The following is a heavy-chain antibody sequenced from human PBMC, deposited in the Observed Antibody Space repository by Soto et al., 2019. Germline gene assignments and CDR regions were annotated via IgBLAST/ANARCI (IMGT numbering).Heavy chain of an antibody. V-gene: IGHV3-23*01. D-gene: IGHD3-10*01. CDR2: ISDSGGST. CDR3: ANGWFGELTPYYYMDV. Sequence: EVQLLESGGGLVQPGGSLRVSCEASGFTFSNYAMTWVRQAPGRGLERVSTISDSGGSTHYADSVKGRFTISRDNSKNTRYLQLNSLRAEDTAVYYCANGWFGELTPYYYMDVWGKGTTVTVSS. J-gene: IGHJ6*03. CDR1: GFTFSNYA.